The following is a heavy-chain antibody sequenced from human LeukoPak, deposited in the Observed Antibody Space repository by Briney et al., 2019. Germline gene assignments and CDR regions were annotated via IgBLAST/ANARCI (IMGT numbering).Heavy chain of an antibody. CDR1: GFTFNDYW. J-gene: IGHJ3*02. CDR2: IKQDGSEK. V-gene: IGHV3-7*01. CDR3: ARGGATTFGLWGNAFDI. D-gene: IGHD3-3*01. Sequence: PGESLRLSCAASGFTFNDYWMTWVRQAPGKGLEWVANIKQDGSEKYYVDSVKGRFTISRDSAKNSLYLQMNSLRAEDTAVYYCARGGATTFGLWGNAFDIWGQGTMVTVSS.